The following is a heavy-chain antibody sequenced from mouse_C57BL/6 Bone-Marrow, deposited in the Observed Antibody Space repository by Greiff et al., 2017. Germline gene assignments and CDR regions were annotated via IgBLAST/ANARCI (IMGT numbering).Heavy chain of an antibody. CDR3: ARSKTVVPFDY. CDR2: IDPSDSYT. V-gene: IGHV1-50*01. J-gene: IGHJ2*01. Sequence: QVQLQQPGAELVKPGASVKLSCKASGYTFTSYWMPWVKQRPGQGLEWIGEIDPSDSYTNYNQKFKGKATLTVDTSSSTAYMQLSSLTSEDAAVYYCARSKTVVPFDYWGQGTTLTVSS. CDR1: GYTFTSYW. D-gene: IGHD1-1*01.